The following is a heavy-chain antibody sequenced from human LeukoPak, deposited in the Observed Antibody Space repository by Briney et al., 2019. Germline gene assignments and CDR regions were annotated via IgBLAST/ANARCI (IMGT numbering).Heavy chain of an antibody. CDR2: INPNSGGA. D-gene: IGHD2-15*01. CDR1: GYIFSCYY. J-gene: IGHJ5*02. Sequence: ASVNVSCQSSGYIFSCYYMHWLRQPPGQGLEGMGWINPNSGGADYPHKFQGRVTMTRDSSISTAYMALSRLRSDDTAVYYCAKGPPEYCSGGSCHSGRNWIDPWGQGTLVTVSS. V-gene: IGHV1-2*02. CDR3: AKGPPEYCSGGSCHSGRNWIDP.